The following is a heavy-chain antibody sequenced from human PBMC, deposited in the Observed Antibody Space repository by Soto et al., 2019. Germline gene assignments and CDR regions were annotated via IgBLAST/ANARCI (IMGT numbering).Heavy chain of an antibody. CDR2: IYYSGST. Sequence: SETLSLTCTVPGGSIRSSYSYWGWIRQPPGKGLEWIGIIYYSGSTYYNPSLKSRVTMSVDTSKNQFSLNLNSVTAADTAVYYCARHTAGSLAHFGMDVWGQGTTVT. V-gene: IGHV4-39*01. J-gene: IGHJ6*02. CDR3: ARHTAGSLAHFGMDV. D-gene: IGHD3-10*01. CDR1: GGSIRSSYSY.